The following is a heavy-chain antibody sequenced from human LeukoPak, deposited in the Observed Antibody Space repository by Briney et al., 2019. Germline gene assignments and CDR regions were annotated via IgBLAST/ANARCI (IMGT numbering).Heavy chain of an antibody. CDR2: INPNSGGT. CDR1: GYTFTGYY. V-gene: IGHV1-2*02. J-gene: IGHJ5*02. CDR3: ARGGGYDFWSGYYSHNGFDP. D-gene: IGHD3-3*01. Sequence: GASVKVSCKASGYTFTGYYMHWVRQAPGQGLEWMGWINPNSGGTNYAQKFQGRVTMTRDTSISTAYMELSRLRSDDTAVYYWARGGGYDFWSGYYSHNGFDPCGQGTLVTVSS.